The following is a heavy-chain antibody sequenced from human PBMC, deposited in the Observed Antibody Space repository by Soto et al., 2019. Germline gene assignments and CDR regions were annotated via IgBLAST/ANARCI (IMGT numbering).Heavy chain of an antibody. CDR1: GGSVSSGSYY. CDR3: ARATYYDFWSGYSNWFDP. V-gene: IGHV4-61*01. J-gene: IGHJ5*02. Sequence: LSLTCTVSGGSVSSGSYYWSWIRQPPGKGLEWIGYIYYSGSTNYNPSLKSRVTISVDTSKNQFSLKLSSVTAADPAVYYCARATYYDFWSGYSNWFDPWGQGTLVTVSS. D-gene: IGHD3-3*01. CDR2: IYYSGST.